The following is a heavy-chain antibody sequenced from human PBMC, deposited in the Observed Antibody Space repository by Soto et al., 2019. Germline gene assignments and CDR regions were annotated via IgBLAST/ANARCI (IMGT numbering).Heavy chain of an antibody. D-gene: IGHD1-20*01. V-gene: IGHV3-23*01. CDR2: MSGGVST. J-gene: IGHJ4*02. Sequence: EVQLLESGGGLVQPGGSLKLSCAASGFTFNNHAMTWVRQAPGKGLEWVSAMSGGVSTYYADSVKGRFTISRDNSKTALYLQMNNVRLGDTAVYYGARDYNGNRNFDYWGQGTLVTVSS. CDR3: ARDYNGNRNFDY. CDR1: GFTFNNHA.